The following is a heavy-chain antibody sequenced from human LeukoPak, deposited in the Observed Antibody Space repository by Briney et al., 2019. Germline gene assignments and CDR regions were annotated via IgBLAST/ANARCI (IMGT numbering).Heavy chain of an antibody. Sequence: SVKVSCKASGGTFGNYAISWVRQAPGQGLEWMGAIIPISGTANYAQKFQGSITITTDESTSTAYMELSSLGSEDTAVYYCARTQWLVDYYYYYYMDVWGKGTTVTVSS. CDR2: IIPISGTA. CDR1: GGTFGNYA. J-gene: IGHJ6*03. D-gene: IGHD6-19*01. V-gene: IGHV1-69*05. CDR3: ARTQWLVDYYYYYYMDV.